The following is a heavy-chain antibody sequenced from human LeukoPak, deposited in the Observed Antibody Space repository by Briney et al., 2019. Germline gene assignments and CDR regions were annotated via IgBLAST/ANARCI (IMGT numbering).Heavy chain of an antibody. CDR3: ARVYDSSEGWFDP. CDR1: GFTFSTYG. CDR2: LGSDGRTT. J-gene: IGHJ5*02. Sequence: GGSLRLSCAASGFTFSTYGTHWVRQAPGKGLEWVAVLGSDGRTTYYADSVKGRFTISRDNAKNSLYLQMNSLRAEDTAVYYCARVYDSSEGWFDPWGQGTLVTVSS. V-gene: IGHV3-33*08. D-gene: IGHD3-22*01.